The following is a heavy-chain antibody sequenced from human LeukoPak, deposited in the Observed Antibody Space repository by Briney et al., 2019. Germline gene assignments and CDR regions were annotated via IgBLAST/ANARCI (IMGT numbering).Heavy chain of an antibody. D-gene: IGHD6-19*01. Sequence: GGSLRLSCAASGFTFSSYSMNWVRQAPGKGLEWVSSISSSSSYIYYADSVKGRFTISRDNAKNSLYLQMNSLSAEDTAVYYCARVGAVADSFDYWGQGTLVTVSS. J-gene: IGHJ4*02. V-gene: IGHV3-21*01. CDR3: ARVGAVADSFDY. CDR2: ISSSSSYI. CDR1: GFTFSSYS.